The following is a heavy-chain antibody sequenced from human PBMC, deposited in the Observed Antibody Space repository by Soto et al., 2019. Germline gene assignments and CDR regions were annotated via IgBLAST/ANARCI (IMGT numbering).Heavy chain of an antibody. D-gene: IGHD5-12*01. J-gene: IGHJ4*02. Sequence: GGSLRLSCAASGFTFSSYAMSWVRQAPGKGLEWVSAISGSGGSTYYADSVKGRFTISRDNSKNTLYLQMNSLRAEDTAVYYCAKVDTSRWLQLPYYFDYWGQGTLVTVSS. CDR3: AKVDTSRWLQLPYYFDY. CDR2: ISGSGGST. CDR1: GFTFSSYA. V-gene: IGHV3-23*01.